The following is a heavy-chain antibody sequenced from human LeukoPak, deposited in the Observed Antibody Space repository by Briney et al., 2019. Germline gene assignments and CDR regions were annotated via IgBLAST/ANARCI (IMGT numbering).Heavy chain of an antibody. CDR3: AREPRPIMDGSGPKERDPYFQH. J-gene: IGHJ1*01. CDR2: ISYDGSNK. V-gene: IGHV3-30-3*01. Sequence: GGSLRLSCAASGFTFSSYAMHWVRQAPGKGLEWVAVISYDGSNKYYADSVKGRFTISRDNSKNTLYLQMNSLRAEDTAVYYCAREPRPIMDGSGPKERDPYFQHWGQGTLVTVSS. D-gene: IGHD3-10*01. CDR1: GFTFSSYA.